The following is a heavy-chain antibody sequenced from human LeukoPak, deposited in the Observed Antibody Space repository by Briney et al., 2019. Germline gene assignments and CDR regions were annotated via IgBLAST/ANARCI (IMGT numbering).Heavy chain of an antibody. CDR1: GGSISRHY. D-gene: IGHD5-18*01. J-gene: IGHJ5*02. V-gene: IGHV4-59*11. Sequence: SETLSLTCNVSGGSISRHYWTWIRQPPGKGLEWIGSIYYSGTTHYNPSLESGVTISVDTSKNQFSLKLASVTAADTAIYYCAKGAGGFSYYNWFDPWGQGTLVTVSS. CDR2: IYYSGTT. CDR3: AKGAGGFSYYNWFDP.